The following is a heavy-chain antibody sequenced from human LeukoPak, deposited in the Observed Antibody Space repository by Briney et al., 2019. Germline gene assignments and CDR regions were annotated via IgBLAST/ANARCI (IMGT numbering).Heavy chain of an antibody. Sequence: SETLSLTCTLSGGSFSSFYWSWIRQPPGKGLEWIGYIYTSGSPNYNPSLKSRVTISVDTSKNRFSLRLSSVTAADTAVYYCARHQSRSYFFDYWGQGTLVTVSS. CDR1: GGSFSSFY. V-gene: IGHV4-4*09. CDR3: ARHQSRSYFFDY. CDR2: IYTSGSP. D-gene: IGHD1-26*01. J-gene: IGHJ4*02.